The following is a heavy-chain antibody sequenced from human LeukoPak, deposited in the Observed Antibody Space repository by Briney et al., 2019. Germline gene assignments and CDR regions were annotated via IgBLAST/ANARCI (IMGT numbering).Heavy chain of an antibody. V-gene: IGHV3-23*01. Sequence: GGSLRLSCAVSGITLSNYGMSWVRRAPGKGLEWVAGLSGSGGGTNYADSVQGRFTISRDNPKNTLYLQMNSLRAEDTAVYFCAKRGVVIRVFLVGFHKEAYYFDSWGQGALVTVSS. CDR1: GITLSNYG. CDR3: AKRGVVIRVFLVGFHKEAYYFDS. CDR2: LSGSGGGT. D-gene: IGHD3-10*01. J-gene: IGHJ4*02.